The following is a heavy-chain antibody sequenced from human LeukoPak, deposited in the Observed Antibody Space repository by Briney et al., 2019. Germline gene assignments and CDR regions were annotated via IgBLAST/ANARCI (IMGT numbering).Heavy chain of an antibody. CDR3: AVDWLHDAFDI. V-gene: IGHV1-3*01. J-gene: IGHJ3*02. CDR1: GYTFTSYA. CDR2: INAGNGNT. D-gene: IGHD3-9*01. Sequence: ASVKVSCKASGYTFTSYAMHWVRQAPGQRLEWMGWINAGNGNTKYSQKFQGRVTIARDTSASTAYMELSSLRSEDTAVYYCAVDWLHDAFDIWGQGTMVTVSS.